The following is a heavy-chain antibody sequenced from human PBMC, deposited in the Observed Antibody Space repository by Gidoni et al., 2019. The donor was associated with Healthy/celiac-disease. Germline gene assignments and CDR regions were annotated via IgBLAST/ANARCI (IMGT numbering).Heavy chain of an antibody. CDR3: TREGGLDY. Sequence: EVQLVESGGGLVQPGRSLRLSCTASGFTFGDYAMRWFRQAPGKGLEWVGFIRSKASGGTTEYAASVKGRFTISRDDSKSIAYLQMNSLKTEDTAVYYCTREGGLDYWGQGTLVTVSS. J-gene: IGHJ4*02. V-gene: IGHV3-49*03. CDR2: IRSKASGGTT. CDR1: GFTFGDYA.